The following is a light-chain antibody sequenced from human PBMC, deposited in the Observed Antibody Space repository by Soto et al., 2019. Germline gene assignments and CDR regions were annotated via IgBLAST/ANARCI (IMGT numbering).Light chain of an antibody. CDR3: MQALQSPT. V-gene: IGKV2-28*01. Sequence: DIMMTQSPLSLPVTPREPASISCRSSQSLLHSNGYNYLDWYLQKPGQSPQLLIYLGSNRASGVPDRFSGSGSGTDFTLKISRVEAEDVGVYYCMQALQSPTFGGGTKVEIK. CDR2: LGS. J-gene: IGKJ4*01. CDR1: QSLLHSNGYNY.